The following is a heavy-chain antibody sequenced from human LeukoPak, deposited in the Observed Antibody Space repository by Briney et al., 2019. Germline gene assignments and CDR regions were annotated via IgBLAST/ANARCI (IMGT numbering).Heavy chain of an antibody. D-gene: IGHD3-22*01. CDR1: GFTLSSYS. J-gene: IGHJ4*02. Sequence: GGSLRLACAASGFTLSSYSMDWVRQAPGRGLGWVSSISSSSSYISYADSVKGRFTISRDNAKNSLYLQMNSLRAEDTAVYYCASGYYDSSGYQAGFDYWGQGTLVTVSS. CDR2: ISSSSSYI. CDR3: ASGYYDSSGYQAGFDY. V-gene: IGHV3-21*01.